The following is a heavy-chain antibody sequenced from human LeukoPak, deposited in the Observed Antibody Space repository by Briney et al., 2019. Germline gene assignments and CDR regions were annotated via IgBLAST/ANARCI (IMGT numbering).Heavy chain of an antibody. CDR2: INPNSGGT. J-gene: IGHJ5*02. D-gene: IGHD5-12*01. Sequence: GASVKVSCKASGYTFTSYGISWVRQAPGQGLEWMGWINPNSGGTNYAQKFQGRVTMTRDTSISTAYMELSRLRSDDTAVYYCARELRRYNWFDPWGQGTLVTVSS. V-gene: IGHV1-2*02. CDR1: GYTFTSYG. CDR3: ARELRRYNWFDP.